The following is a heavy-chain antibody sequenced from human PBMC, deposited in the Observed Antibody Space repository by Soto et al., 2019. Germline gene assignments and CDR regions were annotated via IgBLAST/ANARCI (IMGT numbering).Heavy chain of an antibody. Sequence: ASVXVSFKSSGYTFTSYAMQLLLQAPGQRLDCMGWINAGNGNTKYSQKFQGRVTITRDTSASTAYMELSSLRSEDTAVYYCARAKYDSSGYYYIGYWGQGTLVTVYS. CDR2: INAGNGNT. CDR1: GYTFTSYA. J-gene: IGHJ4*02. CDR3: ARAKYDSSGYYYIGY. D-gene: IGHD3-22*01. V-gene: IGHV1-3*01.